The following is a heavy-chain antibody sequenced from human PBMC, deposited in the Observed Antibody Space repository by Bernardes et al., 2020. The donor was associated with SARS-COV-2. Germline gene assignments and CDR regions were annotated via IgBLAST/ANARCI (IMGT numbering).Heavy chain of an antibody. D-gene: IGHD2-2*02. CDR3: ARGWYQLLYSDWFDP. J-gene: IGHJ5*02. CDR1: GFTVSSNY. V-gene: IGHV3-66*02. CDR2: IYSGGST. Sequence: GGSLRLSCAASGFTVSSNYMSWVRQAPGKGLEWVSVIYSGGSTYYADSVKGRFTISRDNSKNTLYLQMNSLRAEDTAVYYCARGWYQLLYSDWFDPWGQGTLVTVSS.